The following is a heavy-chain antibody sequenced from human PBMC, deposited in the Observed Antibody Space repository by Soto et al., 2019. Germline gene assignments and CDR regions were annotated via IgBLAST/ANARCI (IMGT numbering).Heavy chain of an antibody. D-gene: IGHD3-22*01. J-gene: IGHJ4*02. CDR3: ARVKYYYDSSGYSVLDY. V-gene: IGHV1-2*02. CDR1: GYTFTGYY. Sequence: VYCQSCGYTFTGYYMRWVRQAPGQGLEWMGWINPNSGGTNYAQKFQGRVTMTRDTSISTAYMELSRLRSDDTAVYYCARVKYYYDSSGYSVLDYWGQGTLVTVPS. CDR2: INPNSGGT.